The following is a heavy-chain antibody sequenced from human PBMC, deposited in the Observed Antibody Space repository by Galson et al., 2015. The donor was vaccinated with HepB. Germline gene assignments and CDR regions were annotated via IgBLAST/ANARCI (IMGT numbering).Heavy chain of an antibody. J-gene: IGHJ4*02. CDR1: GYTFSTYY. CDR3: ARDPVNSSGYLDY. V-gene: IGHV1-46*01. D-gene: IGHD3-22*01. CDR2: INPSGGST. Sequence: SVKVSCKASGYTFSTYYMQWVRQAPGQGLEWMGIINPSGGSTTYAQKFRGRVTMTRDTSTSTAYMELSSLRSEDTAVYYCARDPVNSSGYLDYWGQGTLVTVSS.